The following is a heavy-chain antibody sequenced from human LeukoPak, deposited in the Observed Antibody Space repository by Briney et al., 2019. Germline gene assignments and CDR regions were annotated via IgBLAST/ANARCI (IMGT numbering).Heavy chain of an antibody. D-gene: IGHD5-12*01. CDR2: ISGSSYYI. V-gene: IGHV3-21*01. J-gene: IGHJ3*02. CDR1: GFTFSSYT. CDR3: ARDSSLHYSGYDWGDAFDI. Sequence: PGGSLRLSCAASGFTFSSYTMNWVRQAPGKGLAWVSSISGSSYYIYYADSVKGRFTISRENAKNSLYLQMNSLRAEDTAVYYCARDSSLHYSGYDWGDAFDIWGQGTMVTVSS.